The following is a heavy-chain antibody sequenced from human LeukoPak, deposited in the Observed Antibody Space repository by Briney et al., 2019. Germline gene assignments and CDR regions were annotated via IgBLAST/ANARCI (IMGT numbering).Heavy chain of an antibody. D-gene: IGHD2-2*01. V-gene: IGHV3-53*01. J-gene: IGHJ4*02. Sequence: GGSLRLSCAASGFTVSSNYMSWVRQAPGKGLEWVSVIYSGGSTYYADSVKGRFTISRDNSKNTLYLQMNSLRAEDTAVYYCAKDHPSSTSREDYWGQGTLVTVSS. CDR3: AKDHPSSTSREDY. CDR2: IYSGGST. CDR1: GFTVSSNY.